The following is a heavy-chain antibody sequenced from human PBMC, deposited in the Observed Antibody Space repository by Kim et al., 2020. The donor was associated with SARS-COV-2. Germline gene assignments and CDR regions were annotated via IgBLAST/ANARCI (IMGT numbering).Heavy chain of an antibody. Sequence: SVKVSCKASGGTFSSYAISWVRQAPGQGLEWMGGLLPIFGTANYAQKFQGRVTITADESTSTAYMELSSLRSEDTAVYYCARDRATEWDYYGSGSYFYYGMDVWGQGTTVTVSS. CDR2: LLPIFGTA. D-gene: IGHD3-10*01. CDR3: ARDRATEWDYYGSGSYFYYGMDV. V-gene: IGHV1-69*13. CDR1: GGTFSSYA. J-gene: IGHJ6*02.